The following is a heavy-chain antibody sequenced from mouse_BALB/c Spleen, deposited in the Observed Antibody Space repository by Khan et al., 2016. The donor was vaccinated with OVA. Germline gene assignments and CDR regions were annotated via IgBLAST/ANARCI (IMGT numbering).Heavy chain of an antibody. CDR1: GYSITSGYA. CDR2: ISYSGFT. D-gene: IGHD1-1*01. J-gene: IGHJ2*01. Sequence: EVQLQESGPGLVKPSQSLSLTCTVTGYSITSGYAWNWIRQFPGNKLEWMGYISYSGFTSYTPSLKSRISITRDTSKNQFFLQLNSVTTEDTATYYCARRNYYGYYFDYGGQGTTLTVSS. V-gene: IGHV3-2*02. CDR3: ARRNYYGYYFDY.